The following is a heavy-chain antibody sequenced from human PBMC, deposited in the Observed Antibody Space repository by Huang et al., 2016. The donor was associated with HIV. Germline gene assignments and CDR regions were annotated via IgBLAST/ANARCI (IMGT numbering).Heavy chain of an antibody. D-gene: IGHD3-22*01. Sequence: QVQLVESGGGVVQPGRSLRLSCAASGFTFSIYGIHWVRQAPGKGLEWVERISDDGRNKYYADAVKGRVNISRDNSKNAVYLQMNSLEAEDTAVFFCAKSPYDTSGNFHSEYFQHWGQGTLVTVSS. CDR3: AKSPYDTSGNFHSEYFQH. J-gene: IGHJ1*01. V-gene: IGHV3-30*18. CDR2: ISDDGRNK. CDR1: GFTFSIYG.